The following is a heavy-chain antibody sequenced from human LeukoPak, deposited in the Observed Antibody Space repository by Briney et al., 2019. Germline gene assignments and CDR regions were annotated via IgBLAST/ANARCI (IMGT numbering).Heavy chain of an antibody. D-gene: IGHD6-6*01. CDR3: AREGGSSSTYFDY. V-gene: IGHV4-31*03. Sequence: PSQTLSLTCTVSGGSISSGGYYWSWIRQHPGKGLEWIGYIYYSGSTYYNPSLKSRDTISVDTSKNQFSLKLSSVTAADTAVYYCAREGGSSSTYFDYWGQGTLVTVSS. J-gene: IGHJ4*02. CDR1: GGSISSGGYY. CDR2: IYYSGST.